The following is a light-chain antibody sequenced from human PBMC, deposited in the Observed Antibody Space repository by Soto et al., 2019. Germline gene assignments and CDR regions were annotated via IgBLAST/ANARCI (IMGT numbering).Light chain of an antibody. CDR3: TSYTSSSTLVV. Sequence: QSALTQPASVSGSPGQSITISCTGTSSDVGGYNYVSWYQQHPGNAPKLMIYDVSHRPSGVSDRFSGSKAGNTASLTISGLQAEDEADYYCTSYTSSSTLVVFGGGTQLTVL. CDR1: SSDVGGYNY. V-gene: IGLV2-14*01. CDR2: DVS. J-gene: IGLJ2*01.